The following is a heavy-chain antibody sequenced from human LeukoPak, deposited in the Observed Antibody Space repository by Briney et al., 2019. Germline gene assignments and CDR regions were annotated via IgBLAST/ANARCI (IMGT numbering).Heavy chain of an antibody. CDR2: TTHDGRT. J-gene: IGHJ4*02. CDR1: GGSSGHYY. CDR3: APIYGDYSDFDY. V-gene: IGHV4-34*01. D-gene: IGHD4-17*01. Sequence: PSETLSLTCGVYGGSSGHYYWSWIRQPPGKGLEWIGETTHDGRTNYSPSLRGRATISKDTSKSQFSLKLRSVTAADTAVYYCAPIYGDYSDFDYWGQGALVTVSS.